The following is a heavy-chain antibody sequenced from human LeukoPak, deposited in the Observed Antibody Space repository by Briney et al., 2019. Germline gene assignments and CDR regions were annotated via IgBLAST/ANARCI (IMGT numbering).Heavy chain of an antibody. Sequence: ASVKVSCKASGYTFTSYYMHWVRQAPGQGLEWMRIINPSGGSTSYAQKFQGRVTMTRDTSTSTVYMELSSLRSEDTAVYYCARDLKGRGLRFLEWLPPGYYYGMDVWGQGTTVTVSS. V-gene: IGHV1-46*01. D-gene: IGHD3-3*01. CDR2: INPSGGST. CDR3: ARDLKGRGLRFLEWLPPGYYYGMDV. CDR1: GYTFTSYY. J-gene: IGHJ6*02.